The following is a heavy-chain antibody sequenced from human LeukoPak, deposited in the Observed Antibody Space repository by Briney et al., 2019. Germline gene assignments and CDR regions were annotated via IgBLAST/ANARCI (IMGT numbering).Heavy chain of an antibody. J-gene: IGHJ4*02. CDR1: GFTFSSYN. CDR3: ARVHRGYSYGRLDY. D-gene: IGHD5-18*01. CDR2: ISSSDNTI. V-gene: IGHV3-48*02. Sequence: AGGSLRLSCAASGFTFSSYNMNWVRQAPVKGLEWVSYISSSDNTIHYADSVKGRFTISRDNAKNSLYLEMNSLRDEDTAVYYCARVHRGYSYGRLDYWGQGTLVTVSS.